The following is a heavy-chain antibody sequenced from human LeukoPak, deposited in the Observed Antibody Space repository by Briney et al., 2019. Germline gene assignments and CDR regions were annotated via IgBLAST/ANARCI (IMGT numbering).Heavy chain of an antibody. D-gene: IGHD3-10*01. V-gene: IGHV4-59*01. CDR1: GDFTTNYY. J-gene: IGHJ4*02. CDR3: ATDRAAVESYYYDS. Sequence: SETLSLTCSVSGDFTTNYYWSWIRQPPGGGLEWIGYIFHSGGTNCDPSLESRLTISIDTSKKQFSLKLRSVTPADTAVYYCATDRAAVESYYYDSWGQGIPVTVSS. CDR2: IFHSGGT.